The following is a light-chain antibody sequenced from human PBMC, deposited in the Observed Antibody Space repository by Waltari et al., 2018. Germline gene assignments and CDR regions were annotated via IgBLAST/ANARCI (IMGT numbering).Light chain of an antibody. J-gene: IGLJ3*02. Sequence: QSALTQPASVSGSPGQSITISCTGISSDVGSYNFVSWYQQHPGKAPKLMIYDAIMRTSGVSDHFYCSKSGNTASLTIAGLQGEDEGDYYCCAYAGSTTPNWVFGGGTKLTVL. CDR1: SSDVGSYNF. CDR3: CAYAGSTTPNWV. V-gene: IGLV2-23*01. CDR2: DAI.